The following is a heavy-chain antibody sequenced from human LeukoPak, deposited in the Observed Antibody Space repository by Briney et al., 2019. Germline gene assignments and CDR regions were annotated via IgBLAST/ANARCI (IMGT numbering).Heavy chain of an antibody. V-gene: IGHV3-23*01. Sequence: GGSLRLSRAPSGFTFSRHALSWVRQAPGKGLEWVSSLSGSGYNTYYADSVKGRFTISRDNSKNTAYLQMNSLRAEDTPVYYCAKDPYGTRYFDYWGQGTLVTVSS. CDR2: LSGSGYNT. CDR1: GFTFSRHA. CDR3: AKDPYGTRYFDY. D-gene: IGHD2-2*01. J-gene: IGHJ4*02.